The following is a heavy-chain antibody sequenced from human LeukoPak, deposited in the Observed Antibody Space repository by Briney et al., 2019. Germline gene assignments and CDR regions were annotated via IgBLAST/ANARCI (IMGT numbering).Heavy chain of an antibody. V-gene: IGHV4-61*02. J-gene: IGHJ6*03. CDR1: GGSISSGSYY. CDR3: ARTYYYGSGSYRYYYYMDV. CDR2: IYTSGST. D-gene: IGHD3-10*01. Sequence: PSETLSLTCTVSGGSISSGSYYWSWIRQPAGKGLEWIGRIYTSGSTNYNPSLKSRVTISVDTSKNQFSLKLSSVTAADTAVYYCARTYYYGSGSYRYYYYMDVWGKGTTVTISS.